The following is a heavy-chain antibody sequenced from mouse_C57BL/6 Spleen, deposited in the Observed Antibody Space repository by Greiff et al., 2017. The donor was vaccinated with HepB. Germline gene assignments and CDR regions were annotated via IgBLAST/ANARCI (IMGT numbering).Heavy chain of an antibody. CDR1: GFNIKDDY. CDR2: IDPENGDT. J-gene: IGHJ2*01. D-gene: IGHD2-5*01. CDR3: TTAHSNYDY. Sequence: EVQPQQSGAELVRPGASVKLSCTASGFNIKDDYMHWVKQRPEQGLEWIGWIDPENGDTEYASKFQGKATITADTSSNTAYLQLSSLTSEDTAVYYCTTAHSNYDYWGQGTTLTVSS. V-gene: IGHV14-4*01.